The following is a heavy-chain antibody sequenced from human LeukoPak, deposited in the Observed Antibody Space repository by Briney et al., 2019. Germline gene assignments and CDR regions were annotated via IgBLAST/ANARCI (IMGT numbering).Heavy chain of an antibody. J-gene: IGHJ4*02. CDR3: ARAIAARRLAIGY. Sequence: GQGLEWMGWMNPNSGNTGYAQKFQGRVTITRNTSISTAYMELSGLRSEDTAVYYCARAIAARRLAIGYWGQGTLVTVSS. CDR2: MNPNSGNT. D-gene: IGHD6-6*01. V-gene: IGHV1-8*03.